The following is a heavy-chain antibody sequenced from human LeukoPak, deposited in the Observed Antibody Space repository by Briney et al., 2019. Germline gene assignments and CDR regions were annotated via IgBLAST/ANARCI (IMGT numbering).Heavy chain of an antibody. CDR2: ISVYNGNT. D-gene: IGHD1-26*01. J-gene: IGHJ4*02. CDR1: GYTFISCG. Sequence: GASVKVSCKASGYTFISCGISWVRQAPGQGLEWMGWISVYNGNTNYAQNLQGRVTMTRDTSTSTAYMELRNLRSDDTAVYYCARDRLDGGRYYPHSFDYWGQGTLVTVSS. V-gene: IGHV1-18*01. CDR3: ARDRLDGGRYYPHSFDY.